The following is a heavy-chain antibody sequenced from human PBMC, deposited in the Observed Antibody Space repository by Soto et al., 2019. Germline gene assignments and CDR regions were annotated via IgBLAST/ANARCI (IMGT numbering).Heavy chain of an antibody. CDR1: GGSFSGYY. V-gene: IGHV4-34*01. D-gene: IGHD6-6*01. CDR2: INHSGST. Sequence: QVQLQQWGAGLLKPSETLSLTCAVYGGSFSGYYWCWIRQPPGKGLGWFGEINHSGSTNYNPAFKRRVTISVDTSKNKFSLKLSSVTAADTAVYYCARGHCRNSSFEHRFDYWGQGTLVTVSS. J-gene: IGHJ4*02. CDR3: ARGHCRNSSFEHRFDY.